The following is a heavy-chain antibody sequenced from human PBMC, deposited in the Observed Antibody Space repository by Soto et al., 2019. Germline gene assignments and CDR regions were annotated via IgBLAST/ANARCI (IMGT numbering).Heavy chain of an antibody. D-gene: IGHD2-15*01. CDR3: ARDPAATLIIEY. Sequence: SETLSLTCTVSRGSISSYYLSWIRQPPGKGLEWIGYIYYSGHTNYNPSLKRRVTISVDTSKNQFSLTLSSVTAADTAVYYGARDPAATLIIEYWGKGTLVTVFS. J-gene: IGHJ4*02. CDR1: RGSISSYY. V-gene: IGHV4-59*01. CDR2: IYYSGHT.